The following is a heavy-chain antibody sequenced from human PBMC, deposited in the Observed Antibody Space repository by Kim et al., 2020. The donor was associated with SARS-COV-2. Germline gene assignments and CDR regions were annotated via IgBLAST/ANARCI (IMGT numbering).Heavy chain of an antibody. J-gene: IGHJ4*02. D-gene: IGHD3-10*01. CDR1: GYTFTAYG. CDR2: ISGYNHNT. V-gene: IGHV1-18*01. Sequence: ASVKVSCKASGYTFTAYGVSWVRQAPGQGLEWLGLISGYNHNTVYAEKFQDRVTMTIDRPTTTAYMELTNLRSDDTAVYFCAQLYGSGSYSDFWGQGTLVTVSS. CDR3: AQLYGSGSYSDF.